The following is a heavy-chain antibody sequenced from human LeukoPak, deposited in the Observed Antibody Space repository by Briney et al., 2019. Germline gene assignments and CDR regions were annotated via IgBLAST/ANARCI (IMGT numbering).Heavy chain of an antibody. Sequence: GGSLRLSCAASGFTFSSYWMSWVRQAPGKGLERVANIKQDGSEKYYVDSVKGRFTISRDNAKSSLYLQMNSLRAEDTAVYYCARGRGYCSTTSCFVMDVWGKGTTVTVSS. CDR1: GFTFSSYW. CDR2: IKQDGSEK. CDR3: ARGRGYCSTTSCFVMDV. J-gene: IGHJ6*03. D-gene: IGHD2-2*01. V-gene: IGHV3-7*01.